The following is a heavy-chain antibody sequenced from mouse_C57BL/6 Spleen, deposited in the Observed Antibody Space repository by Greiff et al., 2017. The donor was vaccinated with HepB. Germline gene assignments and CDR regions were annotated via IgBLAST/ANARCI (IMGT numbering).Heavy chain of an antibody. V-gene: IGHV1-82*01. CDR1: GYAFSSSW. CDR3: ARERYYAMDY. CDR2: IYPGDGDT. Sequence: QVQLQQSGPELVKPGASVKISCKASGYAFSSSWMNWVKQRPGKGLEWIGRIYPGDGDTNYNGKFKGKATLTADKSSSTAYMQLSSLTSEDSAVYFCARERYYAMDYWGQGTSVTVSS. J-gene: IGHJ4*01.